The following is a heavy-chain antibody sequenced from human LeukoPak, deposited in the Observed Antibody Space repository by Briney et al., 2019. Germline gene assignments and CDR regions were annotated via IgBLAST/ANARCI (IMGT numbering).Heavy chain of an antibody. Sequence: RPGGSLRLSCAASGFTFSSYAMSWVRQAPGKGLEWFSAIGGSGGNTYYADSVKGRFTISRDNSKNTLSLQMNGLGAEDTAVYYCAKDGVYGSGSSYYFDYWGQGTLVTVSS. D-gene: IGHD3-10*01. J-gene: IGHJ4*02. CDR2: IGGSGGNT. V-gene: IGHV3-23*01. CDR1: GFTFSSYA. CDR3: AKDGVYGSGSSYYFDY.